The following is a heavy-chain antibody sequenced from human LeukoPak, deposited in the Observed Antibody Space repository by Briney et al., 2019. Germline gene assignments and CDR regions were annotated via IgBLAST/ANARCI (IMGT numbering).Heavy chain of an antibody. CDR1: GYTFTGYY. CDR2: INPNSGGT. D-gene: IGHD3-10*01. J-gene: IGHJ3*02. CDR3: ARVPLLKYGSASYYSDAFDI. Sequence: ASVKVSCKASGYTFTGYYMHWVRQAPGQGLEWMGWINPNSGGTNYAQKFQGRVTMTRDTSISTAYMELSRLRSEDTAVYYCARVPLLKYGSASYYSDAFDIWGQGTMVTVSS. V-gene: IGHV1-2*02.